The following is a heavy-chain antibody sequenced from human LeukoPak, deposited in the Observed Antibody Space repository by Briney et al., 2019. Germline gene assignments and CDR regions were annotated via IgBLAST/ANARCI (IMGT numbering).Heavy chain of an antibody. CDR1: GFTFSNYW. Sequence: GGSLRLSCVVSGFTFSNYWMSWVRQAPGKGLEWVANIKQDESEKYYVDSVKGRFTISRDNAKNSLYLQMNSLRAEDTAVYYCVRGSAVTANNFDFWGQGTLVTVSS. D-gene: IGHD4-11*01. CDR2: IKQDESEK. CDR3: VRGSAVTANNFDF. V-gene: IGHV3-7*01. J-gene: IGHJ4*02.